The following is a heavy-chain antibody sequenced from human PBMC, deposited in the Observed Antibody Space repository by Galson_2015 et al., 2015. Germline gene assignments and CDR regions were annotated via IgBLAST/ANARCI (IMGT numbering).Heavy chain of an antibody. CDR1: GGSVSSYY. J-gene: IGHJ3*02. V-gene: IGHV4-59*02. D-gene: IGHD2-2*01. Sequence: SETLSLTCTVSGGSVSSYYWSWIRQPPGKGLEWIGYIYYSGSTNYNPSLKSRVTISVDTSKNQFSLKLSSVTAADTAVYYCARGDIVVVPAAMQAFDIWGQGTMVTVSS. CDR3: ARGDIVVVPAAMQAFDI. CDR2: IYYSGST.